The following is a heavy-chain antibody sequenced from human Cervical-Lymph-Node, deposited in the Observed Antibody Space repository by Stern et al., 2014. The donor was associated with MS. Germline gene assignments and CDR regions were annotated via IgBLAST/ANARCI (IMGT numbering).Heavy chain of an antibody. Sequence: VQLVESGAEVKRPGSSVRVSCKASGGTFSTYSISWVRQAPGQGLEWMGGIILIFGPVTYAQKFQGRLTMSADKSTSTVYLDLNSLRSEDTAMYYCARYRGTFYFDNWGQGTLVTVSS. D-gene: IGHD1-1*01. V-gene: IGHV1-69*06. CDR2: IILIFGPV. CDR1: GGTFSTYS. CDR3: ARYRGTFYFDN. J-gene: IGHJ4*02.